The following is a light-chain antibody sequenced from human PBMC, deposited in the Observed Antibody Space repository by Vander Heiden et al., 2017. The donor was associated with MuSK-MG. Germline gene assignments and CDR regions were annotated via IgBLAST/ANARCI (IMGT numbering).Light chain of an antibody. CDR2: DAS. CDR3: QQYENLPPT. Sequence: IQMTQSPSSLSASVGDRVTITCQASQDITNSLNWYHQEPGKAPRLLIYDASNLETGVPSRFSGSGSGTDFTFNIGSLQPEDPGTYYCQQYENLPPTFGQGTKLEIK. CDR1: QDITNS. J-gene: IGKJ1*01. V-gene: IGKV1-33*01.